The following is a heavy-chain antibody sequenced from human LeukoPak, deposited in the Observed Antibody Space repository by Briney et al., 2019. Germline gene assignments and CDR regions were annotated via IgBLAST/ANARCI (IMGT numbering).Heavy chain of an antibody. D-gene: IGHD1-1*01. J-gene: IGHJ4*02. V-gene: IGHV3-48*04. CDR2: TSGTTTTV. Sequence: GGSLRLSCAASGFTFSSYAMSWVRQAPGRGLEWVSFTSGTTTTVHYADSVRGRFTISRDNAKNSLYLQMNSLRAEDTAIYYCARGASGSIDYWGQGTLVTVSS. CDR1: GFTFSSYA. CDR3: ARGASGSIDY.